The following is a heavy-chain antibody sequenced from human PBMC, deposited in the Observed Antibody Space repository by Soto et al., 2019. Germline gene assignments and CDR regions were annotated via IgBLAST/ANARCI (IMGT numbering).Heavy chain of an antibody. CDR1: GFTFSSYA. J-gene: IGHJ4*02. Sequence: GGSLRLACAASGFTFSSYAMKWVSQAPGGGLEWVSTITGNGGNTYYTDSVKRRFTISRANSKNTLFLQVNSLRAEATAVYYCSKATILGVANSLYFDYWGQGTLVTVSS. CDR2: ITGNGGNT. D-gene: IGHD3-3*01. CDR3: SKATILGVANSLYFDY. V-gene: IGHV3-23*01.